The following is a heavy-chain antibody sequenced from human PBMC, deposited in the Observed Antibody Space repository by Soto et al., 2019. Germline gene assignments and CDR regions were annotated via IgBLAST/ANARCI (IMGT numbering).Heavy chain of an antibody. CDR2: IVVGSGNT. D-gene: IGHD6-13*01. V-gene: IGHV1-58*02. Sequence: GASVKVSCTASGFTFTISAMQWVRQARGQRLEWIGWIVVGSGNTNCAQKFQERVTITRDMSTSTAYMELSSLRSEDTAVYYCAAESKQQLGVRSGMDVWGQGTTVTVSS. CDR3: AAESKQQLGVRSGMDV. J-gene: IGHJ6*02. CDR1: GFTFTISA.